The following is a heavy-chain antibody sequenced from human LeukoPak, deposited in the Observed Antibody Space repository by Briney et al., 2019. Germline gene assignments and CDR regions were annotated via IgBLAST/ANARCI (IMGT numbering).Heavy chain of an antibody. Sequence: GASVKVSCKASGYTFINHWMHWVRQAPGQGLEWVGLINPTGTTTLYAQKFQGRVTMTRDMSTSTVYMELSSLRSEDTAVYYCARVERQYSSSWYPFDYWGQGTLVTVSS. CDR3: ARVERQYSSSWYPFDY. D-gene: IGHD6-13*01. CDR1: GYTFINHW. V-gene: IGHV1-46*01. CDR2: INPTGTTT. J-gene: IGHJ4*02.